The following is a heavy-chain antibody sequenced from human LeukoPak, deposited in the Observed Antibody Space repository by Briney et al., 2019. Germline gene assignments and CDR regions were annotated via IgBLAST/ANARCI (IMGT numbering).Heavy chain of an antibody. D-gene: IGHD1-26*01. CDR3: ARVRGIDRGMDV. Sequence: SETLSLTCTVSGGSISSYYWSWIRQPPGKGLEWIGYIYYSGSTNYNPSLKSRVTISVDTSKNQFSLKLSSVTAADTAVYYCARVRGIDRGMDVWGQGTTVTVSS. V-gene: IGHV4-59*01. J-gene: IGHJ6*02. CDR1: GGSISSYY. CDR2: IYYSGST.